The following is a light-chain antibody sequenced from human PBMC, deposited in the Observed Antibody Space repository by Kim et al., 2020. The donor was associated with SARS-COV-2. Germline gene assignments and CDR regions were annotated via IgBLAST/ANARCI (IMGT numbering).Light chain of an antibody. Sequence: DIQMTQSPSTLSASVGDRVTITCWASQSVISWVAWYQQKPGQAPKFLIYKASALESGVPSRFSGSGSGTEFTLTISSLQPDDFATYYCQQYNTYPWTFGQGTKVDIK. V-gene: IGKV1-5*03. CDR3: QQYNTYPWT. J-gene: IGKJ1*01. CDR1: QSVISW. CDR2: KAS.